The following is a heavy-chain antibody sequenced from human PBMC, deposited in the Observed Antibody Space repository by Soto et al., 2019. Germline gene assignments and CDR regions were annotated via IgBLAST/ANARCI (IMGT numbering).Heavy chain of an antibody. J-gene: IGHJ6*02. CDR1: GFTFSSYG. D-gene: IGHD3-16*01. Sequence: SLRLSCAASGFTFSSYGMHWVRQAPGKGLEWVAVISYDGSNKYYADSVKGRFTISRDNSKNTLYLQMNSLRAEDTAVYYCARDNGGGYYYYGMDVWGQGTTVTVS. CDR3: ARDNGGGYYYYGMDV. V-gene: IGHV3-30*03. CDR2: ISYDGSNK.